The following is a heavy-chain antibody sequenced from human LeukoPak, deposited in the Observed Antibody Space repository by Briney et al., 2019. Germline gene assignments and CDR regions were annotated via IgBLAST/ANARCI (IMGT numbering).Heavy chain of an antibody. V-gene: IGHV3-74*01. J-gene: IGHJ4*02. CDR3: ASGSGDYGDPFDY. CDR2: INGEGSGT. D-gene: IGHD4-17*01. Sequence: PGGSQRLSCSASGYTFSSHWVHWVRQAPGKGLVWVSRINGEGSGTNYAGSVRGRFTISRDNDKNTLYLQMNSLRAEDTAVYYCASGSGDYGDPFDYWGQGTLVTVSS. CDR1: GYTFSSHW.